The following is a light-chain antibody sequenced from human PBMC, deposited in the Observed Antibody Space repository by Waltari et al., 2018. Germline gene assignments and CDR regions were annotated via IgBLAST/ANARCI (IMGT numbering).Light chain of an antibody. CDR2: AAS. V-gene: IGKV1-12*01. J-gene: IGKJ4*01. Sequence: DIQMTQSPPSVSASVGDRVTITCRASQGIRSWLSWYQQKPGKAPKLLIYAASNLQSGVPSRFSGSDSGTEFTLTISSLQPEDVATYYCQEANSFPLTFGGGTTVEIK. CDR1: QGIRSW. CDR3: QEANSFPLT.